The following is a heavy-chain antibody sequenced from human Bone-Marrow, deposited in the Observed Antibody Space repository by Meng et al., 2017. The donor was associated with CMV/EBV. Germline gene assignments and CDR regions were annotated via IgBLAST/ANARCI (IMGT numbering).Heavy chain of an antibody. CDR2: IIPILGIA. CDR1: GYTFSSYA. CDR3: ASAVIAARPEIRGMDV. Sequence: SVKVSCKASGYTFSSYAISWVRQAPGQGLEWMGGIIPILGIANYAQKFQGRVTITADKSTSTAYMELSSLRSEDTAVYYCASAVIAARPEIRGMDVWGQGTTVTVSS. V-gene: IGHV1-69*10. D-gene: IGHD6-6*01. J-gene: IGHJ6*02.